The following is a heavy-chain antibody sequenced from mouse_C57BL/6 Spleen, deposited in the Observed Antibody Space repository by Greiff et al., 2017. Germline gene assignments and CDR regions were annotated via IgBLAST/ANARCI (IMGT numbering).Heavy chain of an antibody. CDR1: GYAFSSYW. Sequence: VKLMESGAELVKPGASVKISCKASGYAFSSYWLNWVKQRPGKGLEWIGQIYPGDGDTNYNGKFKGKATLTADKSSSTAYMQLSSLTSEDSAVYFCARYPLRGAMDYWGQGTSVTVSS. D-gene: IGHD1-1*01. CDR3: ARYPLRGAMDY. V-gene: IGHV1-80*01. J-gene: IGHJ4*01. CDR2: IYPGDGDT.